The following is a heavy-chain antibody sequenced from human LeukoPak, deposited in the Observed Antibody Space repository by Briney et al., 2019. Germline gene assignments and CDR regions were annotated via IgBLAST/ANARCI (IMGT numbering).Heavy chain of an antibody. CDR3: ARDHYGDYTFDY. D-gene: IGHD4-17*01. CDR2: INPNSGGT. CDR1: GYTFTSYG. Sequence: ASVKVSCKASGYTFTSYGISWVRQAPGQGLEWMGWINPNSGGTNYAQKFQGRVTMTRDTSISTAYMELSRLRSDDTAVYYCARDHYGDYTFDYWGQGTLVTVSS. V-gene: IGHV1-2*02. J-gene: IGHJ4*02.